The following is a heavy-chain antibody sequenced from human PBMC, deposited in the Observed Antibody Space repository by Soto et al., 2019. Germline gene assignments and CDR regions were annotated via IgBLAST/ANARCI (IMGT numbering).Heavy chain of an antibody. V-gene: IGHV3-30*18. J-gene: IGHJ6*02. CDR3: AKDGTGTNAGYYYYGMDV. CDR1: GFTFSSYG. D-gene: IGHD1-1*01. CDR2: ISYDGSNK. Sequence: GGSLRLSCAASGFTFSSYGMHWVRQAPGKGLEWVAVISYDGSNKYYADSVKGRFTISRDNSKNTLYLQMNSLRAEDTAVYYCAKDGTGTNAGYYYYGMDVWGQGTTVTVSS.